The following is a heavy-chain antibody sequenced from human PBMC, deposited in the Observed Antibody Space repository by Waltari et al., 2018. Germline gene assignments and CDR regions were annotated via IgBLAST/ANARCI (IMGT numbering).Heavy chain of an antibody. D-gene: IGHD3-22*01. V-gene: IGHV1-69*12. J-gene: IGHJ4*02. Sequence: QVQLVQSGAEVKKPGSSVKVSCKASGGTFSSYAISWVRQAPGQGLEWMGGIIPIFGTANYAQKFQGRVTITADESTSTAYMELGSLRSEDTAVYYCARAGGQIYDSSGYYLDYWGQGTLVTVSS. CDR1: GGTFSSYA. CDR3: ARAGGQIYDSSGYYLDY. CDR2: IIPIFGTA.